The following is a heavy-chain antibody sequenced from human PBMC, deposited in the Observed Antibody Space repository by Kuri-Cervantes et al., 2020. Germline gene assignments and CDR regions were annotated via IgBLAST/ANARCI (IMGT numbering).Heavy chain of an antibody. V-gene: IGHV1-2*02. Sequence: ASVKVSCKGSGYTFSGYYMHWVRQAPGQGLEWMGWINPNSGGTNYAQKFQGRVTMTRDTSISTAYMELSRLRSDDTAVYYCARIWATVVTDYWGQGTLVTVSS. CDR1: GYTFSGYY. CDR3: ARIWATVVTDY. D-gene: IGHD4-23*01. J-gene: IGHJ4*02. CDR2: INPNSGGT.